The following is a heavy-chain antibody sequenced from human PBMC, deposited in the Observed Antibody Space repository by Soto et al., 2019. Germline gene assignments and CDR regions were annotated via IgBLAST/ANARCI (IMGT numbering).Heavy chain of an antibody. J-gene: IGHJ5*01. CDR1: GGSISSYY. CDR2: IDTSGTT. D-gene: IGHD3-22*01. V-gene: IGHV4-4*07. CDR3: AGLYYDRSGYYWFDS. Sequence: PSETLSLTCTVSGGSISSYYVSWIRQSAGKGLEWIGRIDTSGTTNYNPSLKSRVTMSVDASKNHFSLNLSSVTAADTAVYYCAGLYYDRSGYYWFDSWGQGTLVTVSS.